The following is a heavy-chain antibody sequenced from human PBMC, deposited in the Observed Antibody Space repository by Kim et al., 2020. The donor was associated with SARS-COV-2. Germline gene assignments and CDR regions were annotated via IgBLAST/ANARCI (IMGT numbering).Heavy chain of an antibody. Sequence: GGSLRLSCAVSGFTFSNYWMTWVRQAPGKGLEWVANIKQDGSETNYVDSVKGRFTISRDDAKNSLYLQMDSLRDDDTAVYYCARLWPAMTYWGQGTLVTVSS. D-gene: IGHD5-18*01. V-gene: IGHV3-7*01. CDR1: GFTFSNYW. J-gene: IGHJ4*02. CDR2: IKQDGSET. CDR3: ARLWPAMTY.